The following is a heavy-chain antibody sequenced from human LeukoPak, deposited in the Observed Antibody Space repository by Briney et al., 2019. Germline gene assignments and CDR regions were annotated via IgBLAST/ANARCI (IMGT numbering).Heavy chain of an antibody. CDR3: ARRAAADFSFDY. V-gene: IGHV3-53*01. D-gene: IGHD6-13*01. CDR1: GFTVTSNY. CDR2: IYSGGST. Sequence: GGSLRLSCAASGFTVTSNYMSWVRQAPGKGLEWVSFIYSGGSTYYADSVKGRFTISRDNSKNTLYLQMNSLRAEDTALYYCARRAAADFSFDYWGQGTLVTVSS. J-gene: IGHJ4*02.